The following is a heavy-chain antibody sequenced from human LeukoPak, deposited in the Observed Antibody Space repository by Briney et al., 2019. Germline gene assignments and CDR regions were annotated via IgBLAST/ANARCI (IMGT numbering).Heavy chain of an antibody. CDR3: ARANTSGSPFSSRY. CDR1: GFTFSDYY. D-gene: IGHD3-10*01. V-gene: IGHV3-11*06. Sequence: GGSLRLSCTASGFTFSDYYMAWIRQAPGKGLEWVSYISSSSHTNYADSVKGRFTISRDNAKNSLYLQMNSLRAEDTAVYYCARANTSGSPFSSRYWGQGTLVTVSS. J-gene: IGHJ4*02. CDR2: ISSSSHT.